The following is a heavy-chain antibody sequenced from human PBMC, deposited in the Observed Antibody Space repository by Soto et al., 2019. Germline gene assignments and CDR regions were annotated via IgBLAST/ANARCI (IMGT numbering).Heavy chain of an antibody. D-gene: IGHD2-15*01. CDR3: ARRSPDPYYYYYGMDV. J-gene: IGHJ6*02. CDR1: GYSFTSYW. Sequence: PGESLKISCKGSGYSFTSYWIGWVRQMPGKGLEWMGIIYPGDSDTRYSPSFQGQVTISADKSISTAYLQWSSLKASDTAMYYCARRSPDPYYYYYGMDVRGQGTTVTVSS. V-gene: IGHV5-51*01. CDR2: IYPGDSDT.